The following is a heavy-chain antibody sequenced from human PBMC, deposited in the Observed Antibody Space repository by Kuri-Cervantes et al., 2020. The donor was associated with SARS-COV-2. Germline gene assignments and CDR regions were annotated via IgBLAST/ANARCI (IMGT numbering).Heavy chain of an antibody. V-gene: IGHV3-48*01. J-gene: IGHJ3*02. CDR2: ISSSSSTI. CDR3: ASLGAFDI. CDR1: GFTFNSYS. Sequence: GESLKISRAASGFTFNSYSMNRVRQAPGKGLEWVSYISSSSSTIYYADSVKGRFTISRDNAKNSLYLQMNSLRAEDTAVYYCASLGAFDIWGQGTMVTVSS.